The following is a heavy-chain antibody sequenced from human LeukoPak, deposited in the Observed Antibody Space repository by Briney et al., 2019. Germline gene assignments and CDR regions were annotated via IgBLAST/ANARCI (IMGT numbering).Heavy chain of an antibody. CDR1: GGSISSSAYH. CDR3: AELGITMIGGV. CDR2: IHIGGST. V-gene: IGHV4-39*01. Sequence: SETLSLTCTVSGGSISSSAYHWGWIRQPPGKGLEWIGSIHIGGSTYYNPSFKSRVTISVDTSKNQFSLKLSSVTAADTAVYYCAELGITMIGGVWGKGTTVTISS. J-gene: IGHJ6*04. D-gene: IGHD3-10*02.